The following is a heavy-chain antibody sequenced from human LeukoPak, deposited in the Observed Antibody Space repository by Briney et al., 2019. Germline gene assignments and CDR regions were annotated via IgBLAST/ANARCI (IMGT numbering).Heavy chain of an antibody. D-gene: IGHD6-19*01. CDR2: VSSSRSYI. Sequence: GGCLRLAWAVSGFFFGRFSMEWVRQPEGRGREWVASVSSSRSYIYYADSGEGRFTISRDHANNSLYLQINSLRAEATAVYHCARAERQWRVLGGRGHRNVYYGMDVLGQGTTVTVSS. CDR3: ARAERQWRVLGGRGHRNVYYGMDV. CDR1: GFFFGRFS. J-gene: IGHJ6*01. V-gene: IGHV3-21*01.